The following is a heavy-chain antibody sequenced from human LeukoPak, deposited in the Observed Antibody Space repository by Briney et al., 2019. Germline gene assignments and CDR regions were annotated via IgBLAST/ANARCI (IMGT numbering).Heavy chain of an antibody. D-gene: IGHD6-13*01. CDR1: GFTFSSYW. Sequence: GGSLRLSCAASGFTFSSYWMSWVRQAPGKGLEWVANIKQDGSEKYYVDSVKGRFTISRDNAKNSLYLQMSSLRAEDTAVYYCAKIISSSWYGYYFDYWGQGTLVTVSS. V-gene: IGHV3-7*01. CDR3: AKIISSSWYGYYFDY. J-gene: IGHJ4*02. CDR2: IKQDGSEK.